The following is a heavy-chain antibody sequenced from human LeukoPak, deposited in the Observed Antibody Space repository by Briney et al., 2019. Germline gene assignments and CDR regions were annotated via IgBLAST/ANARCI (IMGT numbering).Heavy chain of an antibody. CDR2: ISYDGSKK. D-gene: IGHD5-12*01. Sequence: PGGSLRLSCAASGFTFSSYAMHWVRQAPGKGLEGVAVISYDGSKKYYADAVKGRFTISRDNSKNTLYLQMNSLRAEDTAVYYCARERAATSGMDVWGQGTTVTVSS. CDR3: ARERAATSGMDV. CDR1: GFTFSSYA. V-gene: IGHV3-30-3*01. J-gene: IGHJ6*02.